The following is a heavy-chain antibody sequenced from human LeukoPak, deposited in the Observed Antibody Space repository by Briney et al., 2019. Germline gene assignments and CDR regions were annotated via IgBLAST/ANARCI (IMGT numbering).Heavy chain of an antibody. CDR1: GFTFSSYA. CDR2: ISSNGGST. CDR3: VKPGATMVRGVLDY. V-gene: IGHV3-64D*06. Sequence: GGSLRLSCSASGFTFSSYAMHWIRQAPGKGLEYVSAISSNGGSTYYADSVKGRFTISRDNSKNTLYLQMSSLRAEDTAVYYCVKPGATMVRGVLDYWGQGTLVTVSS. J-gene: IGHJ4*02. D-gene: IGHD3-10*01.